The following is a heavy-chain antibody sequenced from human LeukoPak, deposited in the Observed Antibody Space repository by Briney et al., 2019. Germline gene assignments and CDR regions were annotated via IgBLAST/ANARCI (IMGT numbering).Heavy chain of an antibody. CDR2: ISYDGSNK. J-gene: IGHJ4*02. D-gene: IGHD6-13*01. CDR1: GFTFSSYA. V-gene: IGHV3-30-3*01. Sequence: GGSLRLSCAASGFTFSSYAMHWVRQAPGKGLEWVAVISYDGSNKYYADSVKGRFTISRDNSKNTLYLQMNSLRAEDTAVYYCATGGAAAGPPLGRRLLQYYFDYWGQGTLVTVSS. CDR3: ATGGAAAGPPLGRRLLQYYFDY.